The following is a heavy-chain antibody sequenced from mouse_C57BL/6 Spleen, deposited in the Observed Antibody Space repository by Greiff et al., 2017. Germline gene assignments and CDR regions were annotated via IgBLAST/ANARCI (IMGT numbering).Heavy chain of an antibody. V-gene: IGHV1-64*01. J-gene: IGHJ4*01. CDR3: ARDYGNFHYYAMDY. Sequence: QVQLQQSGAELVKPGASVKLSCKASGYTFTSYWMHWVKQRPGQGLEWIRMIHPNSGSTNYNEKFKSKATLTVDKSSSTAYMQLSSLTSEDSAVYYCARDYGNFHYYAMDYWGQGTSVTVSS. CDR1: GYTFTSYW. CDR2: IHPNSGST. D-gene: IGHD2-1*01.